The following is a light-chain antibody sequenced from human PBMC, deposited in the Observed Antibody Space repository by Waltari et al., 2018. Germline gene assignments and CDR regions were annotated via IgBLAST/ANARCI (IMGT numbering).Light chain of an antibody. J-gene: IGKJ2*01. CDR2: AAS. CDR1: QNINTN. V-gene: IGKV1-39*01. Sequence: DIQMTQSPSSLAASVGDRVTIPCRASQNINTNLNWYQQKPGKAPKVLIYAASTLKSGVPSRFSGSGSGTDFTLTISSLQPEDFAVYYCQQSFTAPMYTFGQGTKLEV. CDR3: QQSFTAPMYT.